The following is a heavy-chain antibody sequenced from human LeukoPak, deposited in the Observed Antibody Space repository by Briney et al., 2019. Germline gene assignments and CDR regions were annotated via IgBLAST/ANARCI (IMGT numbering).Heavy chain of an antibody. V-gene: IGHV4-34*01. CDR1: GGSLSGYN. Sequence: SETLSLTCAVYGGSLSGYNWFWIRQPPGKGLEWIGKFNHSGRTNYNPSLKSRVTISIDKSENRFSVKLTSVTAADSAVYFCARAYYYDSTGYFEDEYWGQGTLVAVSS. J-gene: IGHJ4*02. D-gene: IGHD3-22*01. CDR3: ARAYYYDSTGYFEDEY. CDR2: FNHSGRT.